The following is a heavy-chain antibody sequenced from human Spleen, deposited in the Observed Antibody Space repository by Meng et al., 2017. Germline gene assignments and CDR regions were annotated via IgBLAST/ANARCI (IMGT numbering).Heavy chain of an antibody. CDR2: IDSDGSST. CDR1: GFTFSSYW. J-gene: IGHJ4*02. D-gene: IGHD3-22*01. Sequence: GESLKISCAASGFTFSSYWMHWVCQAPGKGLVWVSRIDSDGSSTTYADSAKGRFTISRDNAKKTLYLQMNSLRADDTAVYYCARALSTYYYDADAGDFDYWGQGTLVTVSS. V-gene: IGHV3-74*03. CDR3: ARALSTYYYDADAGDFDY.